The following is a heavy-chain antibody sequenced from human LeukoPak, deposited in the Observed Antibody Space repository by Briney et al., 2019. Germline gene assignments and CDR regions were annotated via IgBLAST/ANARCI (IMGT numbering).Heavy chain of an antibody. V-gene: IGHV1-3*01. CDR1: GYTFTSYA. Sequence: GASVKVSCKASGYTFTSYAMHWERQAPGQRLEWMGWINAGNGNTKYSQKFQGRVTITRDTSASTAYMELSSLRSEDTAVYYCARRRGYCSSTSCYTNYYGMDVWGQGTTVTVSS. CDR2: INAGNGNT. J-gene: IGHJ6*02. D-gene: IGHD2-2*02. CDR3: ARRRGYCSSTSCYTNYYGMDV.